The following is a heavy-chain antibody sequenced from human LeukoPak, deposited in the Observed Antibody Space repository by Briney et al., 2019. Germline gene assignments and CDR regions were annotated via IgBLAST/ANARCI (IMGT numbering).Heavy chain of an antibody. D-gene: IGHD4-17*01. CDR3: ARVYGDYGRGHFDY. V-gene: IGHV3-21*01. CDR2: ISSGSSYI. Sequence: PLRSLRLSCAASGFTFSTYGINWVRQAPGKGLEWVSSISSGSSYIYYADSVKGRFTISRDNAKNSLYLQMNSLRADDTAVYYCARVYGDYGRGHFDYWGQGTLVTVSS. CDR1: GFTFSTYG. J-gene: IGHJ4*02.